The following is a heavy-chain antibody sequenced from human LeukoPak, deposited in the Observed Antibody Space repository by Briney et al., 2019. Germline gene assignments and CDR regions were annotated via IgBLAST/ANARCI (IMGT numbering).Heavy chain of an antibody. CDR3: ARETGES. J-gene: IGHJ5*02. V-gene: IGHV3-66*01. Sequence: GGSLRLSCAASGFTVTSTYMIWVRQAPGKGLDWVSTIYSGGSTYYADSVKGRFTISRDNSKNTLYLQMNSLRGEDTAVYYCARETGESWGQGILVTVSS. D-gene: IGHD1-26*01. CDR1: GFTVTSTY. CDR2: IYSGGST.